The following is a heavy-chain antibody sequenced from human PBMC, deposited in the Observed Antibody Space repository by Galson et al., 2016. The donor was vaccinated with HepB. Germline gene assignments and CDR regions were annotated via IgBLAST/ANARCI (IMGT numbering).Heavy chain of an antibody. CDR3: VRDEVPGPYYFEY. V-gene: IGHV1-3*01. CDR2: INAGNGDT. CDR1: GYNFITYG. J-gene: IGHJ4*02. Sequence: CKASGYNFITYGMHWVRQAPGQRLEWMGWINAGNGDTIYAQKFQGRVTFTRDTSANTVYLDLSSLTSEDTAIYYCVRDEVPGPYYFEYWGQGILVTVSS. D-gene: IGHD3-16*01.